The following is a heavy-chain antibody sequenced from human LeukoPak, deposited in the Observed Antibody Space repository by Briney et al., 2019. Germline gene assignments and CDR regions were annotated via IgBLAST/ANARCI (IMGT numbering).Heavy chain of an antibody. CDR1: AFTYSDSY. CDR3: SRDPRHNDY. Sequence: PGRSLRLSCAASAFTYSDSYMTWIRQAPGKGLELLSYISGSASDVNYIDSVRGRFTISRDNAKNSLYLHMNSLTVEDTAVYYCSRDPRHNDYWGQGTLVTVSS. CDR2: ISGSASDV. V-gene: IGHV3-11*01. J-gene: IGHJ4*02.